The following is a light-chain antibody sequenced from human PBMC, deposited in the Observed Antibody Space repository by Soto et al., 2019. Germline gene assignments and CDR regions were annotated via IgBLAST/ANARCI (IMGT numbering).Light chain of an antibody. J-gene: IGKJ1*01. CDR1: QSVSSY. Sequence: EIVFTQSPATLSLSPGERSTLSFRASQSVSSYLAWYQQKPGQAPRLLIYGASNRATGIPDRFSGSGSGTDFTLTISRLEPEDFAVYYCQQYGSSGTFGQGTKVDI. CDR3: QQYGSSGT. CDR2: GAS. V-gene: IGKV3-20*01.